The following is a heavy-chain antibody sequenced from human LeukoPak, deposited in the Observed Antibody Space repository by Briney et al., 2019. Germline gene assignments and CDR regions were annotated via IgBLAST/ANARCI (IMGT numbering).Heavy chain of an antibody. CDR1: GFTLCTPA. CDR3: AKDKAPGSWHTPSDY. V-gene: IGHV3-23*01. D-gene: IGHD6-13*01. Sequence: WGSPRISFAAPGFTLCTPAMSLVRPAPGKGLGGVSGISASGGTTYYADSVKGRFTISRDNSKNTLYLQMNSLRGEDTAVYYCAKDKAPGSWHTPSDYWGQGTLVTVSS. J-gene: IGHJ4*02. CDR2: ISASGGTT.